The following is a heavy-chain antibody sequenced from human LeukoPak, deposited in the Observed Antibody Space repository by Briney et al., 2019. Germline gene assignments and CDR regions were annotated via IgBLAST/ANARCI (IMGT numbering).Heavy chain of an antibody. CDR3: ARDLRTFYDMLTGYYSSLDLRY. CDR2: IIPMYGTA. J-gene: IGHJ4*02. V-gene: IGHV1-69*13. CDR1: GGTFSRYA. Sequence: SVKVSCKASGGTFSRYAVSWVRQAPGQGLEWMGGIIPMYGTAKFAQKFQGRVTITADESTSTAYMELSSLRSEDTAMYYCARDLRTFYDMLTGYYSSLDLRYWGQGTLVTVSS. D-gene: IGHD3-9*01.